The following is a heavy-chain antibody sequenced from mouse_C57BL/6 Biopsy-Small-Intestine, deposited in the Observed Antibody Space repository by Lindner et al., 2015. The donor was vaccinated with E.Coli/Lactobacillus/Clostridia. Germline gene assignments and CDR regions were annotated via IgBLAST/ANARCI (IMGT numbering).Heavy chain of an antibody. V-gene: IGHV1-82*01. CDR3: ARGTRLDF. J-gene: IGHJ2*01. D-gene: IGHD2-14*01. CDR1: GYAFSDSW. CDR2: IFPGGGDI. Sequence: VQLQESGPELVKPGASVKISCKASGYAFSDSWMNWVKQRPGKGLEWIGRIFPGGGDITYNGKFKGKAALTADKSSSTAYMQLNSLTSEDSAVYFCARGTRLDFWGQGSTLTVSA.